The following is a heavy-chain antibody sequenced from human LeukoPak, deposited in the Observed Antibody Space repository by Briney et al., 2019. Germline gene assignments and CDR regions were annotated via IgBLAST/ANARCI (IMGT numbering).Heavy chain of an antibody. J-gene: IGHJ4*02. V-gene: IGHV3-7*01. Sequence: GGSLRLSCAASGFTFSSYWMSRVRQAPGKGLEWVANIKQDGSEKYYVDSVKGRFTISRDNAKNSLYLQMNSLRAEDTAVYYCAREGYYDFWSGGGYFDYWGQGTLVTVSS. CDR3: AREGYYDFWSGGGYFDY. D-gene: IGHD3-3*01. CDR2: IKQDGSEK. CDR1: GFTFSSYW.